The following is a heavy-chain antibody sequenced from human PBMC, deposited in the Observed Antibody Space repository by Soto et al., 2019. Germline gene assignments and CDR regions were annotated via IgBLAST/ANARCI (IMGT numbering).Heavy chain of an antibody. CDR3: AREMTAKNWNYVYYMDV. CDR1: GFTFSSYG. V-gene: IGHV3-33*01. J-gene: IGHJ6*03. D-gene: IGHD1-1*01. CDR2: IWYDGSNK. Sequence: GGSLRLSCAASGFTFSSYGMHWVRQAPGKGLEWVAVIWYDGSNKYYADSVKGRFTISRDNSKNTLYLQMNSLRAEDTAVYYCAREMTAKNWNYVYYMDVWGKGTTVTVSS.